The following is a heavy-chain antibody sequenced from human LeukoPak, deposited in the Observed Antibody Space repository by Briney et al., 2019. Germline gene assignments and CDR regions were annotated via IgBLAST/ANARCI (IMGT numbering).Heavy chain of an antibody. V-gene: IGHV3-66*01. D-gene: IGHD6-13*01. J-gene: IGHJ4*02. Sequence: GGSLRLSCAASGFTVSSNYMSWVRQAPGKGLEWVSVIYSGGSTYYADSVKGRFTISRDNSKNTLYLQMNSLRAEDTAVYYCAKDEEVVAAAGGGFDYWGQGTLVTVSS. CDR1: GFTVSSNY. CDR2: IYSGGST. CDR3: AKDEEVVAAAGGGFDY.